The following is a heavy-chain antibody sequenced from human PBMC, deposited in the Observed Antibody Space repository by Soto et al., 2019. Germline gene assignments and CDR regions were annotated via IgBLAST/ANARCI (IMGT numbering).Heavy chain of an antibody. CDR2: INPSGGST. D-gene: IGHD1-1*01. CDR3: ARGRWTQTTADYYLDY. Sequence: ASVKVSCKASGYTFTSYYMHWVRQAPGQGLEWMGIINPSGGSTSYAEKLQGRVTITRDTSTSTVYMELSNLRSEDTAVYSCARGRWTQTTADYYLDYWGQGTQVTVSS. CDR1: GYTFTSYY. V-gene: IGHV1-46*04. J-gene: IGHJ4*02.